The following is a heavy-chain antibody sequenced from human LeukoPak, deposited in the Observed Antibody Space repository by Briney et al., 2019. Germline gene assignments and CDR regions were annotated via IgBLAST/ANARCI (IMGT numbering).Heavy chain of an antibody. Sequence: SETLSLTCTVSGGSISSYYWSWIRQPAGKGLEWIGRIYTSGSTNYNPSLKSRVTMSVDTSKNQFSLKLSSVTAADTAVYYCARIGWAARTYYCYYMDVWGKGTTVTVSS. CDR1: GGSISSYY. CDR2: IYTSGST. J-gene: IGHJ6*03. V-gene: IGHV4-4*07. CDR3: ARIGWAARTYYCYYMDV. D-gene: IGHD6-6*01.